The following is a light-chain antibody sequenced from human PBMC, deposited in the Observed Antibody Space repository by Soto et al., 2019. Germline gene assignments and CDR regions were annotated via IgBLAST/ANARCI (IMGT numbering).Light chain of an antibody. CDR3: SSYTSSSAHYV. Sequence: QSVLTQPASVSGSPGQSITIPCTGTSSDVGGHNYVSWYQQHPGKAPKLMIYDVSYRPSGLSNRFSGSKSGNTASLTISGLQAEDAADYYCSSYTSSSAHYVFGTGTKLTVL. V-gene: IGLV2-14*01. J-gene: IGLJ1*01. CDR1: SSDVGGHNY. CDR2: DVS.